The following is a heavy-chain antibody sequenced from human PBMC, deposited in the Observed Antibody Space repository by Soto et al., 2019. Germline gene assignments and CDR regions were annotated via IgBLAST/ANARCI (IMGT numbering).Heavy chain of an antibody. V-gene: IGHV4-61*01. CDR2: VYYTGST. D-gene: IGHD5-12*01. CDR1: GGSINNDNHY. CDR3: ARSLNHSGSYLFDS. J-gene: IGHJ4*02. Sequence: SETLSLTCTVSGGSINNDNHYWSWIRQPPGKGLEWIGYVYYTGSTEYNPSLESRVTISIDTSKNQFSLKLTSVTAADTAVYYCARSLNHSGSYLFDSWGQGTQVTVSS.